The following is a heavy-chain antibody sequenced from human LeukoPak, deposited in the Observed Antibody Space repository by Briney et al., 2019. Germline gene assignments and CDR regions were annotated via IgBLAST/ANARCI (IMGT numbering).Heavy chain of an antibody. J-gene: IGHJ4*02. D-gene: IGHD1-26*01. CDR2: ISSSSSYI. CDR1: GFTFSSYS. CDR3: ARVGIDSGSYYGFDY. Sequence: GGSLRLSCAASGFTFSSYSMNWVRQAPGKGLEWVSSISSSSSYIYYADSVKGRFTISRDNAKNSLYLQMNSLRADDTAVYYCARVGIDSGSYYGFDYWGQGTLVTVSS. V-gene: IGHV3-21*04.